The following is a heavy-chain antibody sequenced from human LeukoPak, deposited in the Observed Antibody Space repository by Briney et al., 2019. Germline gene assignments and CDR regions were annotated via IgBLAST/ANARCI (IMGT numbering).Heavy chain of an antibody. J-gene: IGHJ4*02. CDR3: ARGILFGAAAGTEPFDY. D-gene: IGHD6-13*01. Sequence: GGSLRLSCAASGFTFSSYGMHWVRQATGKGLEWVSAICTAGDTYYPGSVKGRFTISRENAKNSLYLQMNSLRAGDTAVYYCARGILFGAAAGTEPFDYWGQGTLVTVSS. V-gene: IGHV3-13*01. CDR1: GFTFSSYG. CDR2: ICTAGDT.